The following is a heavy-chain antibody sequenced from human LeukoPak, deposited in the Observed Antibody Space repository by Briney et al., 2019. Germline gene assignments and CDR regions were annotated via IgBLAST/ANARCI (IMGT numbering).Heavy chain of an antibody. J-gene: IGHJ5*02. CDR3: ARCSRYWFDP. CDR1: GGSISSSSYY. D-gene: IGHD3-10*02. CDR2: IYYSGST. V-gene: IGHV4-39*07. Sequence: SETLSLTCTVSGGSISSSSYYWGWIRQPPGKGLEWIGTIYYSGSTNYNPSLKSRVTISVDTSKNQFSLKLSSVTAADTAVYYCARCSRYWFDPWGQGTLVTVSS.